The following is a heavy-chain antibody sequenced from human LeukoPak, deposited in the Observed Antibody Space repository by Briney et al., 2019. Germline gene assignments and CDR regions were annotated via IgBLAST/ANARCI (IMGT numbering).Heavy chain of an antibody. J-gene: IGHJ4*02. CDR1: GYSISSGYY. V-gene: IGHV4-38-2*02. D-gene: IGHD3-16*01. CDR2: IYHSGST. CDR3: ARDRYVFDY. Sequence: SETLSLTCTVSGYSISSGYYWGWIRQPPGKGLEWIGSIYHSGSTYYNPSLKSRVTISVDTSKNQFSLKLSSVTAADTAVYYCARDRYVFDYWGQGTLVTVSS.